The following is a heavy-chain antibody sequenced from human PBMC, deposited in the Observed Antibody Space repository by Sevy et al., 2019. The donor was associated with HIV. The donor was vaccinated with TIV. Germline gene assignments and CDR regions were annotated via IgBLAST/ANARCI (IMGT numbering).Heavy chain of an antibody. CDR1: GFTFSNYY. Sequence: GGSLRLSCAASGFTFSNYYMSWIRQAPGKGLEWVSDISSSGSTTYYADSVKGRFTISRDNAKNSLYLQRNSLRAEDTAVYYCARAGGIAARPRGWFDPWGQGTLVTVSS. CDR3: ARAGGIAARPRGWFDP. CDR2: ISSSGSTT. J-gene: IGHJ5*02. D-gene: IGHD6-6*01. V-gene: IGHV3-11*01.